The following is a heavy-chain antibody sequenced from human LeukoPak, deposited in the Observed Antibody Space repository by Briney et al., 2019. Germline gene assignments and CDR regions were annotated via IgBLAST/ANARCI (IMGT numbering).Heavy chain of an antibody. CDR3: ATPKGSGWGFDY. CDR1: GFTFSSYS. CDR2: ISSSSSYI. J-gene: IGHJ4*02. D-gene: IGHD6-19*01. V-gene: IGHV3-21*01. Sequence: TGGSLRLSCAASGFTFSSYSMNWVRQAPGKGLEWVSSISSSSSYIYYADSVKGRFTISRDNAKNSLYLQMNSLRAEDTAVYYCATPKGSGWGFDYWGQGTLVTVSS.